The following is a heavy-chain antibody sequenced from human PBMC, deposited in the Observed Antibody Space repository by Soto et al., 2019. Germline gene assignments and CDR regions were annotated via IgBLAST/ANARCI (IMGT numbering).Heavy chain of an antibody. V-gene: IGHV4-31*03. CDR2: IYYSGST. CDR1: GGSISSGGYY. CDR3: ARDLDYYDSSGYSLDAFDI. D-gene: IGHD3-22*01. J-gene: IGHJ3*02. Sequence: QVQLQESGPGLVKPSQTLSLTCTVSGGSISSGGYYWSWIRQHPGKGLEWIGYIYYSGSTYYNPSLKSRVTISVDTSKNQFSLKLSSVTAADTAVYYCARDLDYYDSSGYSLDAFDIWGQGTMVTVSS.